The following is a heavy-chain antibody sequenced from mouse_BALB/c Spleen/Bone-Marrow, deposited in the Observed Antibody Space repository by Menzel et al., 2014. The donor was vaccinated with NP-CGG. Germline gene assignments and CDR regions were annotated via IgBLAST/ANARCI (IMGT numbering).Heavy chain of an antibody. D-gene: IGHD1-1*01. Sequence: VQLQQSGAELVMPGVSVKISCKGSGYTFTDYAMHWVKQSHAKSLEWIGVISTYYGDASYNQKFKGKATMTVDKSSSTAYMELARLTSEDSAIYYCARESIYYYGSTLDYWGQGTTLTVSS. V-gene: IGHV1S137*01. CDR3: ARESIYYYGSTLDY. CDR2: ISTYYGDA. CDR1: GYTFTDYA. J-gene: IGHJ2*01.